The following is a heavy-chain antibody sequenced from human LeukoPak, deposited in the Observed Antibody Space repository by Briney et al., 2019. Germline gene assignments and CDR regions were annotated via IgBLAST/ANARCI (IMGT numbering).Heavy chain of an antibody. CDR2: ISGSGGST. Sequence: GGSLRLSCAASGFTFSSYGMSWVRQAPGKGLEWVSAISGSGGSTYYADSVKGRFTISRDNSKNPLYLQINSLTAEDTAVYYCAKDLLSGSSHWGQGTLVTVSS. D-gene: IGHD1-26*01. CDR1: GFTFSSYG. CDR3: AKDLLSGSSH. J-gene: IGHJ4*02. V-gene: IGHV3-23*01.